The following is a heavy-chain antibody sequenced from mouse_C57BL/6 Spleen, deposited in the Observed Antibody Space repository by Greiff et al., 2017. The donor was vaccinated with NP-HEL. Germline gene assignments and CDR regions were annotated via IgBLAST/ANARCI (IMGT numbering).Heavy chain of an antibody. D-gene: IGHD2-3*01. CDR3: AIYGDGYPAWFAY. CDR2: IHPTVSDP. CDR1: GYTFPSSW. V-gene: IGHV1-74*01. Sequence: QVQLQQPGAELVKPGAPVKVSCKASGYTFPSSWMHGVKQGLGQGLEWIGRIHPTVSDPNYNQKFKGKATLTVDKSSSTAYMQLSSLTSEDSAVYYCAIYGDGYPAWFAYWGQGTLVTVSA. J-gene: IGHJ3*01.